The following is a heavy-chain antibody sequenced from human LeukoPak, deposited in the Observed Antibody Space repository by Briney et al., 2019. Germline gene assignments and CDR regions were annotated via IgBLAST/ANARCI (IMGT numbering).Heavy chain of an antibody. J-gene: IGHJ6*03. Sequence: GESLKISCKGSGYSFTSYWIGWVRQMPGKGLEWMGIIYPGDSDTRYSPSFQGQVTISADKSISTAYLQWSSLKASDTAMYYCARQGYSGYESDYYYYYMDVWGKGTTVTVSS. D-gene: IGHD5-12*01. CDR1: GYSFTSYW. CDR2: IYPGDSDT. V-gene: IGHV5-51*01. CDR3: ARQGYSGYESDYYYYYMDV.